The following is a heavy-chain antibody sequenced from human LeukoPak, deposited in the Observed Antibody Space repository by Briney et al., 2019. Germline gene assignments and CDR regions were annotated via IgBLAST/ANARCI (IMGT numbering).Heavy chain of an antibody. D-gene: IGHD1-26*01. CDR2: IWYDGSNK. CDR3: AKTAWDDSPGAFDI. J-gene: IGHJ3*02. Sequence: AGGSLRLSCAASGFTFSSYGMHGVRQAPGKGREWVAVIWYDGSNKYYADSVKGRFTISRDNSKNTLYLQMNSLRAEDTAVYYCAKTAWDDSPGAFDIWGQGTMVTVSS. CDR1: GFTFSSYG. V-gene: IGHV3-33*06.